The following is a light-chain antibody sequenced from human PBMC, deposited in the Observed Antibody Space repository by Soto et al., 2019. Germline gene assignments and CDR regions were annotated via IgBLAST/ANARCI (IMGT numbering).Light chain of an antibody. CDR3: QQDYNIPMYT. CDR2: WAS. J-gene: IGKJ2*01. CDR1: QSVLYSSNNKDY. V-gene: IGKV4-1*01. Sequence: DIVLTQSPDSLAVSLGERATINCKSSQSVLYSSNNKDYLAWYQQQPGQPPKLLIYWASTRQSGVPDRFSGSGSGTDFTLTISSLQAEDVAVYYCQQDYNIPMYTFGQGTKLEIK.